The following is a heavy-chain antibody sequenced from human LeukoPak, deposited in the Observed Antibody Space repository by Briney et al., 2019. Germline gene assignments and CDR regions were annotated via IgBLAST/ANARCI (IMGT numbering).Heavy chain of an antibody. CDR2: ITWNSADI. J-gene: IGHJ4*02. Sequence: GGSLRLSCAASAFTFDDYSMHWVRQAPGKGLEWVSGITWNSADIGYAASVKGRFTISRDNAKNFLYLQMNGLRPEDTAFYYCAKETTYPYGDFESWGQGTLVTVSS. V-gene: IGHV3-9*01. CDR1: AFTFDDYS. D-gene: IGHD4-17*01. CDR3: AKETTYPYGDFES.